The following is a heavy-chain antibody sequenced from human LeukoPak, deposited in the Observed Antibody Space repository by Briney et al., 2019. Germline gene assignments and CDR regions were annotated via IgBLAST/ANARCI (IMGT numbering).Heavy chain of an antibody. D-gene: IGHD6-19*01. V-gene: IGHV3-21*01. CDR3: ARDYVGWSRDY. CDR1: GFTFSSHW. J-gene: IGHJ4*02. CDR2: IDYSSSYR. Sequence: GGSLRLSCAASGFTFSSHWMHWVRQAPGKGLEWVSFIDYSSSYRYYADSVRGRFTISRDNAKDSLYLQMNSLRAEDTAVYYCARDYVGWSRDYWGQGTLVTVSS.